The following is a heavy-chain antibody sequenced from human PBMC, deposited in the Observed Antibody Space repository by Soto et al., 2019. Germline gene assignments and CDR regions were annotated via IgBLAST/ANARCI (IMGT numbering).Heavy chain of an antibody. J-gene: IGHJ4*02. CDR3: ARDTGDGTFDF. V-gene: IGHV1-3*01. CDR2: INAGYGNT. Sequence: ASVKVSCKASGYSLSSYAMHWVRQAPGQRLEWMGWINAGYGNTKSSQKFQDRVTISRDTSASTAYMELTSLRSEDTAVYYCARDTGDGTFDFWGQGTLVTVSS. CDR1: GYSLSSYA. D-gene: IGHD7-27*01.